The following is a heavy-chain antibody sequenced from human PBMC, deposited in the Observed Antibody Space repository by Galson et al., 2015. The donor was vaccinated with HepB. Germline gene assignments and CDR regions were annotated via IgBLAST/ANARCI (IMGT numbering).Heavy chain of an antibody. CDR3: ARHPRQPTLDNWFDP. D-gene: IGHD2-2*01. V-gene: IGHV5-51*01. J-gene: IGHJ5*02. Sequence: QSGAEVKKPGESLKISCQGFGYSFTNYWIAWVRQTPGKGLEWMGIIYPGESDIRYSPSFEGQVTISADKSISTAYLHWSTLKASYTAMYYCARHPRQPTLDNWFDPWGQGTLVTVS. CDR2: IYPGESDI. CDR1: GYSFTNYW.